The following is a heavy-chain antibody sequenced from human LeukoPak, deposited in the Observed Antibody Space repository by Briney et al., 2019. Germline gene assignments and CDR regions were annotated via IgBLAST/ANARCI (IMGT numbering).Heavy chain of an antibody. CDR2: ISAYNGNT. CDR1: GYTFTSYG. Sequence: ASVKVSCKASGYTFTSYGISWVRQAPGQGLEWMGWISAYNGNTNYAQKPQGRVTMTTDTSTSTAYMELRSLRSDDTAVYYCARVAITIFGVVIPIDYWGQGTLVTVSS. V-gene: IGHV1-18*01. D-gene: IGHD3-3*01. CDR3: ARVAITIFGVVIPIDY. J-gene: IGHJ4*02.